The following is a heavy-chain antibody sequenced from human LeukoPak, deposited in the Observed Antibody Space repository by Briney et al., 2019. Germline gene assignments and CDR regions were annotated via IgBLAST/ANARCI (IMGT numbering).Heavy chain of an antibody. J-gene: IGHJ4*02. D-gene: IGHD6-19*01. CDR2: INYSGST. CDR3: ARRSSAWEGNYFDY. Sequence: SGTLSLTCTVSGGSISNICWSWIRQPPGKGLEWIGFINYSGSTNYNPSLKSRVTMSVDTSKDQFSLSLSSATAADTAVYYCARRSSAWEGNYFDYWGQGALVTVSS. CDR1: GGSISNIC. V-gene: IGHV4-59*01.